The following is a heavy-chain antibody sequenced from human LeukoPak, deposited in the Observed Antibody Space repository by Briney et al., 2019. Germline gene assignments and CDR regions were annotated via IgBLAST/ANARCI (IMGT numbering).Heavy chain of an antibody. CDR2: INPNSGGT. Sequence: ASVKVSCKASGYTFTVYYMHWVRQAPGQGLEWMGWINPNSGGTNYAQKFQGRVTMTRDTSISTAYMELSRLRSDDTAVYYCARDLPSSSSQADDYWGQGTLVTVSS. V-gene: IGHV1-2*02. CDR3: ARDLPSSSSQADDY. D-gene: IGHD6-6*01. J-gene: IGHJ4*02. CDR1: GYTFTVYY.